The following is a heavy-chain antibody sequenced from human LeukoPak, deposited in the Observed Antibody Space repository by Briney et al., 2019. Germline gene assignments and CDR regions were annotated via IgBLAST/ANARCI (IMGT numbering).Heavy chain of an antibody. V-gene: IGHV3-49*04. Sequence: PGGSLRLSCAASGFTVSSNYMSWVRQAPGKGLEWVSFIRSKASGGTAEYDASVKDRFTFSRDDSKSTAYLQMNSLKTEDTALYFCTRDRYGVRAFDVWGQGTMVTVSS. CDR3: TRDRYGVRAFDV. CDR2: IRSKASGGTA. D-gene: IGHD3-3*01. CDR1: GFTVSSNY. J-gene: IGHJ3*01.